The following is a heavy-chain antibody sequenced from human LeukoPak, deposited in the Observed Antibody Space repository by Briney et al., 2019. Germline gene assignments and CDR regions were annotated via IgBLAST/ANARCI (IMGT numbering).Heavy chain of an antibody. CDR3: AKGLERESRLDS. J-gene: IGHJ4*02. CDR2: IRNSDGMT. CDR1: GFTFGDYA. V-gene: IGHV3-23*01. Sequence: GGSLRLSCTGSGFTFGDYAMTWVRQAPGQGLEWVSGIRNSDGMTYYADSVRGRFTISTDNSKNTLYLQMNSLRAEDTALYYCAKGLERESRLDSWGQGTLVTVSS. D-gene: IGHD1-1*01.